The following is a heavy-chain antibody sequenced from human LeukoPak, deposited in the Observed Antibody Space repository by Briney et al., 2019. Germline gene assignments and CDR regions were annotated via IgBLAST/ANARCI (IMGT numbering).Heavy chain of an antibody. CDR2: IYYSGST. CDR1: GVSMSAYQ. Sequence: SETLSLTCTVSGVSMSAYQWSWVRQSPGKGLEWIGYIYYSGSTNYNPSLKSRVTISVDTSKNQFSLKLSSVTAADTAVYYCARAPSFVDYYYYGMDVWGQGTTVTVSS. D-gene: IGHD3-16*01. CDR3: ARAPSFVDYYYYGMDV. J-gene: IGHJ6*02. V-gene: IGHV4-59*01.